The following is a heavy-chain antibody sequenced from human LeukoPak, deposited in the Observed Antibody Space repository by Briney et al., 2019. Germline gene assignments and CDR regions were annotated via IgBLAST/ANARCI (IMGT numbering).Heavy chain of an antibody. J-gene: IGHJ6*03. D-gene: IGHD4-11*01. V-gene: IGHV3-21*01. CDR3: ARVDYRGGGYFMDV. Sequence: GGSLRLSCAASGYTFNTYTMNWVRQAPGKGLEWVSSIDSSTSYIYYADSVKGRFAISRDNAKNSLYLQMNSLRAEDTAVYYCARVDYRGGGYFMDVWGRGTPVTVSS. CDR1: GYTFNTYT. CDR2: IDSSTSYI.